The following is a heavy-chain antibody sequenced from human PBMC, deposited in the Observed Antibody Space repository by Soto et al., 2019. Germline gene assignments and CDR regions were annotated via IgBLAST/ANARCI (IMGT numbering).Heavy chain of an antibody. D-gene: IGHD3-3*01. V-gene: IGHV1-69*04. J-gene: IGHJ3*02. CDR3: ARDGRSGFYTGNAFDI. CDR1: GGTFSSYT. Sequence: SVKVSCKASGGTFSSYTISWVRQAPGQGLEWMGRIIPILGIANYAQKFQGRVTITADKSTSTAYMELSSLRSEDTAVYYCARDGRSGFYTGNAFDIWGQGTMVTVSS. CDR2: IIPILGIA.